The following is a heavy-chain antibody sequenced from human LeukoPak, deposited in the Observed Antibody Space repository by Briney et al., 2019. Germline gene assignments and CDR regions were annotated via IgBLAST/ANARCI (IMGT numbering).Heavy chain of an antibody. J-gene: IGHJ4*02. Sequence: PSETLSLTCTVSGGFISSTFYYWGWIRQPPGKGLEWIGSINYSGSTYYNPSLKSRVTISVDTSKNQFSLKLSSVTAADTAVYYCAREVAGTPWVDNWGQGTLVTVSS. CDR3: AREVAGTPWVDN. D-gene: IGHD6-19*01. V-gene: IGHV4-39*02. CDR2: INYSGST. CDR1: GGFISSTFYY.